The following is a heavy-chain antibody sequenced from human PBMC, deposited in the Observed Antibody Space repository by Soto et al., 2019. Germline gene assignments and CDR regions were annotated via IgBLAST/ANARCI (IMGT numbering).Heavy chain of an antibody. CDR2: SYYGGST. CDR1: GVSISSYD. V-gene: IGHV4-59*01. CDR3: ARVPYSSGWYDSTNYLEY. J-gene: IGHJ4*02. D-gene: IGHD6-19*01. Sequence: AETLSLTCTVSGVSISSYDWRWIRQPPGKGLEWVGYSYYGGSTNYNPSVQSRVTISVDTSQKQFPLQLSSVTAADTAVYYCARVPYSSGWYDSTNYLEYWGQGNLVTVFS.